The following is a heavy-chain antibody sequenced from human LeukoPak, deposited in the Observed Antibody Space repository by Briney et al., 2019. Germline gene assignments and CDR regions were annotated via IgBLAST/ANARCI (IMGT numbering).Heavy chain of an antibody. CDR3: ARVGILNDFWSGYPFDP. V-gene: IGHV1-69*13. CDR2: IIPIFGTA. Sequence: SLKVSCKASGGTFSSYAISWVLQAAGQGLEWMGGIIPIFGTANYAQKFQGRATITADESTSTAYMELSSLRSEDTAVYYCARVGILNDFWSGYPFDPWGQGTLVTVSS. CDR1: GGTFSSYA. D-gene: IGHD3-3*01. J-gene: IGHJ5*02.